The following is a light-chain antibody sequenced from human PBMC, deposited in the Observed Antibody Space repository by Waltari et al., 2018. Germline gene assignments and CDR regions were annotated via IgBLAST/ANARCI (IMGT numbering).Light chain of an antibody. CDR2: GAS. J-gene: IGKJ2*03. Sequence: DTVMTQSPATLSVSPGERVALSCRASQSVGSKLAWHQQKPGQAPRLLIYGASTRATGIPGRFSGSGSGTEFTLTISSLQSEDFAIYYCQQYSNWPPYSFGQGTKLEI. CDR1: QSVGSK. CDR3: QQYSNWPPYS. V-gene: IGKV3-15*01.